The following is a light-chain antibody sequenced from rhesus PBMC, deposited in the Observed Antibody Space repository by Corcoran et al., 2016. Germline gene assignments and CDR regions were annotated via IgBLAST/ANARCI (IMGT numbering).Light chain of an antibody. Sequence: DVVLTQSPLSLPVTPGQPASISCRSSQSLVHSDGKTYLKWLQQKPGQPPRRLIYQVSNRDPGVPERFSGSGTGKGVTLRSSRVEAEDVGCYYCEQGTNVPYTFGQGTKVEIK. CDR2: QVS. CDR1: QSLVHSDGKTY. CDR3: EQGTNVPYT. V-gene: IGKV2S8*01. J-gene: IGKJ2*01.